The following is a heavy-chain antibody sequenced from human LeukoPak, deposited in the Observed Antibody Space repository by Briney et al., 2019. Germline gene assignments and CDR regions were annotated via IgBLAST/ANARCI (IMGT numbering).Heavy chain of an antibody. CDR2: ISGSGGST. V-gene: IGHV3-23*01. Sequence: GGSLRLSCAASGFTFSSYAMSWVRQAPGKGLEWVSAISGSGGSTYYADSVKGRFTISRDNSKNTLYLQMNSLRAEDTAVYYCAKTLYYYDSSGYWRDAFDIWGQGTMVTVSS. CDR3: AKTLYYYDSSGYWRDAFDI. CDR1: GFTFSSYA. J-gene: IGHJ3*02. D-gene: IGHD3-22*01.